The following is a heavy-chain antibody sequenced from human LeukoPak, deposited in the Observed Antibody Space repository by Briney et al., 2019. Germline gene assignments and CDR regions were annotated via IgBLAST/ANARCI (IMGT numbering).Heavy chain of an antibody. Sequence: PSETLSLTCTVSGGSTSSSNYYWGWIRQPPGKGLEWIGGIHYSGNTYYNPSLKSRVTISVDTSKNQFSLKLSSVTAADTAVYYCARHYGHWGQGTLVTVSS. D-gene: IGHD3-10*01. CDR3: ARHYGH. CDR1: GGSTSSSNYY. J-gene: IGHJ4*02. V-gene: IGHV4-39*01. CDR2: IHYSGNT.